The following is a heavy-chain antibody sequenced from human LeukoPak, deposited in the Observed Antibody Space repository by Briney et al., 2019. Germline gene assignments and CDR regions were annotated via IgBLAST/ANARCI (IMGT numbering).Heavy chain of an antibody. J-gene: IGHJ4*02. Sequence: GASVKVSCKASGFTFTSSAMQWVRQARGQRLEWIGWIVVGSGNTNYAQKFQERVTITRDMSTSTAYMELSSLRSEDTAVYYCAASPGYSSWYLDFDYWGQGTLVTVSS. D-gene: IGHD6-13*01. CDR3: AASPGYSSWYLDFDY. CDR1: GFTFTSSA. V-gene: IGHV1-58*02. CDR2: IVVGSGNT.